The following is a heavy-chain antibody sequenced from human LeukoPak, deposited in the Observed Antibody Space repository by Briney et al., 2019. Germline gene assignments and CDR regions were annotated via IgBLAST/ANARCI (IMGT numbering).Heavy chain of an antibody. CDR3: ARKYSRSSSLVDY. CDR2: IYPGDSDT. D-gene: IGHD6-6*01. CDR1: GYSFTTYW. Sequence: GESLKISCKGSGYSFTTYWIGWVRQMPGKGLEWMGIIYPGDSDTRYSPSFQGQVTISVDQSISTAYLQWSGLKASDTAMYYCARKYSRSSSLVDYWGQGTLVTVSS. J-gene: IGHJ4*02. V-gene: IGHV5-51*01.